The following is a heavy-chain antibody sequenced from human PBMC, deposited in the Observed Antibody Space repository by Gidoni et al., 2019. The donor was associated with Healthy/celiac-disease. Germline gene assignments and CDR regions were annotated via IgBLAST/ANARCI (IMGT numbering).Heavy chain of an antibody. Sequence: QVQLQESGPGLVKPSQTLSLTCTVSGGSISSGSYYWSWIRQPAGKGLEWIGRIYTSGSTNYNPSLKSRVTISVDTSKNQFSLKLSSVTAADTAVYYCARESVEMATLTRYYYFDYWGQGTLVTVSS. CDR3: ARESVEMATLTRYYYFDY. CDR1: GGSISSGSYY. D-gene: IGHD5-12*01. CDR2: IYTSGST. V-gene: IGHV4-61*02. J-gene: IGHJ4*02.